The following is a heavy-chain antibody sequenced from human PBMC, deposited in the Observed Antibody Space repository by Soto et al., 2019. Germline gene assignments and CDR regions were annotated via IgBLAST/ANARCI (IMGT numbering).Heavy chain of an antibody. Sequence: GGSLRLSCAASGFTFSAYAMSWVRQAPGKGLEWVSAISGTSPSTYYADSVQGRFTISRDSSRKTLFLQMNTLRAEDTAVYFCPIRIFWVEYWGQGTQVTVSP. CDR2: ISGTSPST. J-gene: IGHJ4*02. V-gene: IGHV3-23*01. CDR3: PIRIFWVEY. CDR1: GFTFSAYA. D-gene: IGHD3-3*01.